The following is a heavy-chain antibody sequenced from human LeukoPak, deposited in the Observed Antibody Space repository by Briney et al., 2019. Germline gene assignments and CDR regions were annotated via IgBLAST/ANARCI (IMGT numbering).Heavy chain of an antibody. CDR1: GFTFISYW. CDR3: ARESGRSYYLNY. CDR2: INNDGSST. Sequence: GGSLRLSCAASGFTFISYWMHWVRQAPGKGLVWVARINNDGSSTTYAGSVKGRFTISRDNAKNTVYLHMNSLRAEDTAVYYCARESGRSYYLNYWGQGNLVTVSS. V-gene: IGHV3-74*03. J-gene: IGHJ4*02. D-gene: IGHD1-26*01.